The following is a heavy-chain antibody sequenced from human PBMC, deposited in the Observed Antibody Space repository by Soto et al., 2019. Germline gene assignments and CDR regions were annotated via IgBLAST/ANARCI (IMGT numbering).Heavy chain of an antibody. J-gene: IGHJ6*02. CDR1: GGSISSSSYY. Sequence: PSETLSLTCTVSGGSISSSSYYWGWIRQPPGKGLEWIGSIYYSGSTYYNPSLKSRVTISVDTSKNQFSLKLSSVTAADTAVYYCASGPPHGSTQGAYYYYGMDVWGQGTTVTVSS. CDR2: IYYSGST. V-gene: IGHV4-39*01. D-gene: IGHD3-10*01. CDR3: ASGPPHGSTQGAYYYYGMDV.